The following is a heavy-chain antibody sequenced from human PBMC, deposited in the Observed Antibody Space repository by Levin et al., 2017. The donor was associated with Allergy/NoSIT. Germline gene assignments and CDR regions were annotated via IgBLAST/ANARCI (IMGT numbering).Heavy chain of an antibody. J-gene: IGHJ5*02. CDR3: ASGGSPGYWFDP. D-gene: IGHD3-16*01. CDR2: ISSSSSYI. Sequence: GGSLRLSCAASGFTFSSYSMNWVRQAPGKGLEWVSSISSSSSYIYYADSVKGRFTISRDNAKNSLYLQMNSLRAEDTAVYYCASGGSPGYWFDPWGQGTLVTVSS. CDR1: GFTFSSYS. V-gene: IGHV3-21*01.